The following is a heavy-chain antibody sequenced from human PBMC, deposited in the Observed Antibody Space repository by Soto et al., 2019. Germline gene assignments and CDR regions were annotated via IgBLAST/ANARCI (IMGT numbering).Heavy chain of an antibody. CDR2: INHSGST. J-gene: IGHJ4*02. V-gene: IGHV4-34*01. D-gene: IGHD2-21*02. CDR1: GGSFSGYY. CDR3: ARVRVVVTAILPCFDY. Sequence: QVQLQQWGAGLLKPSETLSLTCAVYGGSFSGYYWSWIRQPPGKGLEWIGEINHSGSTNYNPSLKSRVTISVDTSKNQFSLELSSVTAADTAVYYCARVRVVVTAILPCFDYWGQGTLVTVSS.